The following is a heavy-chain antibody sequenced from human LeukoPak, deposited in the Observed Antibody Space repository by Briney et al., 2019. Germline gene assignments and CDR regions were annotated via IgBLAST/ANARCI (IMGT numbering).Heavy chain of an antibody. J-gene: IGHJ6*04. CDR3: AELGITMIGGV. V-gene: IGHV3-7*01. CDR2: IRQDGSEK. Sequence: GGSLRLPCAASGFNFSRFWMSWVRQPPGKGLEWVANIRQDGSEKYYVDSVKGRFTISRDNAKNSLYLQMNSLRAEDTAVYYCAELGITMIGGVWGKGTTVTISS. D-gene: IGHD3-10*02. CDR1: GFNFSRFW.